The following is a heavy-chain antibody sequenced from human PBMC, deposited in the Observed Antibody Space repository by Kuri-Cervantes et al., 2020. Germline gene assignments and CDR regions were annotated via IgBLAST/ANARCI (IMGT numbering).Heavy chain of an antibody. V-gene: IGHV3-23*01. CDR1: GFTFSNYA. J-gene: IGHJ5*02. CDR2: ISDSGSGT. Sequence: GESLKISCAASGFTFSNYAMNWVRRAPGKGLEWVSGISDSGSGTYYADSVKGRFTISRDNAKNTLYLQMNSLRDEDTAVYYCAKSDWFDPWGQGTLVTVSS. CDR3: AKSDWFDP.